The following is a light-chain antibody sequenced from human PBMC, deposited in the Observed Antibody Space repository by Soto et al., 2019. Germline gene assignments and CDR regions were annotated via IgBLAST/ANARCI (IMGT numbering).Light chain of an antibody. Sequence: IQMTQSPSSLSASVGDRVTITCRASQSITYWLSWYQHKPGKAPKLLIYDASTLGSGVPSWFSGSGSGTDFTLTISRLEPEDFAVYYCQQYGDSPWTFGQGTKVDIK. V-gene: IGKV1-5*01. CDR1: QSITYW. CDR2: DAS. J-gene: IGKJ1*01. CDR3: QQYGDSPWT.